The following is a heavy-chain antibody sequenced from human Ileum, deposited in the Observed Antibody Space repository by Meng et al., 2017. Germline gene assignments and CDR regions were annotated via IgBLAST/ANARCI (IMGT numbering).Heavy chain of an antibody. J-gene: IGHJ4*02. D-gene: IGHD4-23*01. CDR1: IGSISSKTY. CDR2: ISHSGSA. CDR3: ARHGGYSQDF. V-gene: IGHV4-4*02. Sequence: VVWLEWGSALVRRWGTLSLTCCVAIGSISSKTYWSWVRQPPGKGLEWIGQISHSGSAYYNPSLKSRVTMSVDKSKSQFSLMLTSVTAADTAIYYCARHGGYSQDFWGQGTLVTVSS.